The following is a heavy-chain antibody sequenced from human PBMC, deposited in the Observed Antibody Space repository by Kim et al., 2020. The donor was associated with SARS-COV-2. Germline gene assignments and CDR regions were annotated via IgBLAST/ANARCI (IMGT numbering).Heavy chain of an antibody. CDR1: GFTFSSYS. D-gene: IGHD4-17*01. CDR2: ISSSSSYI. J-gene: IGHJ4*02. CDR3: ARERSGTVTHDY. Sequence: GGSLRLSCAASGFTFSSYSMNWVRQAPGKGLEWVSSISSSSSYIYYADSVKGRFTISRDNAKNSLYLQMNSLRAEDTAVYYCARERSGTVTHDYWGQGTLVTVSS. V-gene: IGHV3-21*01.